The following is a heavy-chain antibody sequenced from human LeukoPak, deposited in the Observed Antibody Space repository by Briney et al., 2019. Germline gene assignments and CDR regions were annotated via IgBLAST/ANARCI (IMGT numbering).Heavy chain of an antibody. V-gene: IGHV3-23*01. CDR3: AKDGGLWVSAHWGDS. D-gene: IGHD7-27*01. J-gene: IGHJ4*02. Sequence: GSLRLSCAASGFTFSSYTMSWVRQAPGKGLEWVSTLTTSDGNTYYADSVKGRFTVSRGNSKNTLFLQMNSLRAEDTAVYYCAKDGGLWVSAHWGDSWGRGTLVTVFS. CDR2: LTTSDGNT. CDR1: GFTFSSYT.